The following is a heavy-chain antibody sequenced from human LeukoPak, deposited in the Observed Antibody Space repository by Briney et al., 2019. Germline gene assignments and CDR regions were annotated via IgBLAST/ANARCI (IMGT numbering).Heavy chain of an antibody. D-gene: IGHD2-15*01. CDR2: INHSGST. Sequence: PSETLSLTCAVYGGSFSGYYWSWIRQPPGKGLEWIGEINHSGSTNYNPSLKSRVTISVDTSKNQFSLKLSSVTAADTAVYYCARVRGYCSGGSCYSGYYYYYYMDVWGKGTTVTVSS. J-gene: IGHJ6*03. V-gene: IGHV4-34*01. CDR3: ARVRGYCSGGSCYSGYYYYYYMDV. CDR1: GGSFSGYY.